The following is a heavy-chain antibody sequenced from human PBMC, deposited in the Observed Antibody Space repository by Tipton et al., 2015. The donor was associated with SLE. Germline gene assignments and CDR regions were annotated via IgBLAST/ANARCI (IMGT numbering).Heavy chain of an antibody. CDR3: ARSPSSSPPYFDY. CDR2: INHSGST. D-gene: IGHD6-6*01. J-gene: IGHJ4*02. CDR1: GETFSGYY. V-gene: IGHV4-34*01. Sequence: TLSLTCAVYGETFSGYYWSWIRQPPGKGLEWIGEINHSGSTNYNPSLKSRAIISVDTSKNQFSLKLNSVTAADTAVYYCARSPSSSPPYFDYWGQGTLVTVSS.